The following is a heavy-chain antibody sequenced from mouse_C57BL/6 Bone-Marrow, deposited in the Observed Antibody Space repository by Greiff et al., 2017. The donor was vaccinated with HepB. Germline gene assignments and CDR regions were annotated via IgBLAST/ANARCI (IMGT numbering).Heavy chain of an antibody. V-gene: IGHV1-18*01. J-gene: IGHJ4*01. CDR3: ARIDYSNLYAMDY. D-gene: IGHD2-5*01. Sequence: EVQRVESGPELVKPGASVKIPCKASGYTFTDYNMDWVKQSHGKSLEWIGDINPNNGGTIYNQKFKGKATLTVDKSSSTAYMELRSLTSEDTAVYYCARIDYSNLYAMDYWGQGTSVTVSS. CDR1: GYTFTDYN. CDR2: INPNNGGT.